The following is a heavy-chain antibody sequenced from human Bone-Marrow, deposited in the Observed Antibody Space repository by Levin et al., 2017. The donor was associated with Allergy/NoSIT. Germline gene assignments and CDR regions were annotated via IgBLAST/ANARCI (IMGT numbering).Heavy chain of an antibody. D-gene: IGHD3-16*02. CDR1: GGSISSSSYY. Sequence: SQTLSLTCTVSGGSISSSSYYWGWIRQPPGKGLEWIGSIYYSGSTYYNPSLKSRVTISVDTSKNQFSLKLSSVTAADTAVYYCARHDDQGYDYIWGSYRYPSGYYFDYWGQGTLVTVSS. V-gene: IGHV4-39*01. CDR3: ARHDDQGYDYIWGSYRYPSGYYFDY. J-gene: IGHJ4*02. CDR2: IYYSGST.